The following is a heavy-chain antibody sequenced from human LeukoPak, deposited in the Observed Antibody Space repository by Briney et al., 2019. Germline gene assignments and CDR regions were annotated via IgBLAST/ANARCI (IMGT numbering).Heavy chain of an antibody. CDR3: ARRPLYSGYDLAYFDY. D-gene: IGHD5-12*01. Sequence: GESLKISCKGSGYSLTSYWIGWVRQMPGKGLEWMGIIYPGDSDTRYSPSFQGQVTISADKSISTAYLQWSSLKASDTAMYYCARRPLYSGYDLAYFDYWGQGTLVTVSS. J-gene: IGHJ4*02. V-gene: IGHV5-51*01. CDR1: GYSLTSYW. CDR2: IYPGDSDT.